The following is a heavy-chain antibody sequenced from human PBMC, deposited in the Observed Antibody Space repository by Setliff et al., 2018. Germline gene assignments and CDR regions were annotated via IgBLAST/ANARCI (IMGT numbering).Heavy chain of an antibody. CDR3: SRHGNVDTFDY. CDR2: VFSGDSDT. J-gene: IGHJ4*02. CDR1: GYSFTTYW. D-gene: IGHD5-18*01. Sequence: GESLKISCKGSGYSFTTYWIGWVRQMPGKGLEWMGIVFSGDSDTRYSPSFQGQVTMSADKSISTVYLQWSSLKASDTAIYYCSRHGNVDTFDYWGQGTLVTVSS. V-gene: IGHV5-51*01.